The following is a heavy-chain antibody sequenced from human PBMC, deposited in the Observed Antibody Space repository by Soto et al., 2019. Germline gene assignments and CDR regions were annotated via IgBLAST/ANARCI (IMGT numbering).Heavy chain of an antibody. Sequence: EVQLVESGGGLVQPGGSLRLSCAASGFTFSNYWMRWVRQAPGKGLVWVSRIKTDGSITNSVDSVKGPFTISRDKAKNTVYLQRDSLGVEDTDVYYSARGTNGGYDWSWGQGTPVTVSS. CDR1: GFTFSNYW. V-gene: IGHV3-74*01. CDR3: ARGTNGGYDWS. CDR2: IKTDGSIT. D-gene: IGHD5-12*01. J-gene: IGHJ4*02.